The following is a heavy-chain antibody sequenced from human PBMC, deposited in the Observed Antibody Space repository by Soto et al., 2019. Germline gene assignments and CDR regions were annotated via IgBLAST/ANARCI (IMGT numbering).Heavy chain of an antibody. CDR3: ARQGGSSSGFYYYYYYMDV. CDR1: GCSISSSSYY. Sequence: SETLSLTCTISGCSISSSSYYWAWIRQPPGKGLEWIGSIYYSGSTYYNPSLKSRAIISVDTSKNQFSLKLSSVPAADTTVYYCARQGGSSSGFYYYYYYMDVWGKGTTVTVSS. J-gene: IGHJ6*03. V-gene: IGHV4-39*01. D-gene: IGHD6-6*01. CDR2: IYYSGST.